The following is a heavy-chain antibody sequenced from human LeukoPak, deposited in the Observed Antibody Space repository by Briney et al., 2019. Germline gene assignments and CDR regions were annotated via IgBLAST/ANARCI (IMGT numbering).Heavy chain of an antibody. D-gene: IGHD3-9*01. CDR1: GFTFSSYA. Sequence: GGSLRLSCAASGFTFSSYAMSWVRQAPGKGLEWVSAISGSGGSTYYADSVKGRFTISRDNSKNTLYLQMNSLRAEDTAVYYCAIPAKYYDILTGPRGDYWGQGTLVTVSS. J-gene: IGHJ4*02. V-gene: IGHV3-23*01. CDR3: AIPAKYYDILTGPRGDY. CDR2: ISGSGGST.